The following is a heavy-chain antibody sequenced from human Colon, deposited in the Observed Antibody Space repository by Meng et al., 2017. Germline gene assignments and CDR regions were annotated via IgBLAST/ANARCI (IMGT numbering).Heavy chain of an antibody. D-gene: IGHD2-2*01. CDR3: ARNPVIPDARTFDF. CDR2: IHSSGNT. J-gene: IGHJ4*02. V-gene: IGHV4-30-4*01. Sequence: QVQLQESGPRLVKPSQTLSLTCPVSGDSIKSADYYWNWIRQSPGKGLEWLGYIHSSGNTYYTPSLKSRLTMSLDTSKNQFSLRLTSVTAADTAVYYCARNPVIPDARTFDFWGQGALVTVSS. CDR1: GDSIKSADYY.